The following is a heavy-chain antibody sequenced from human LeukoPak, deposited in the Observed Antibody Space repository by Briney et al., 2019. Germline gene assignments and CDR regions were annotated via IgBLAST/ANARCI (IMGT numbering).Heavy chain of an antibody. V-gene: IGHV3-30*18. D-gene: IGHD6-19*01. CDR2: ISYDGSNQ. CDR3: AKDGRYGSGWYPGDY. J-gene: IGHJ4*02. Sequence: PGGSLRLSCAASGFTFSSHWMYWVRQAPGKGLEWVAVISYDGSNQYYADPVKGRFSISRDNSKNTLYLQMNSLRAEDTAVYYCAKDGRYGSGWYPGDYWGQGTLVTVSS. CDR1: GFTFSSHW.